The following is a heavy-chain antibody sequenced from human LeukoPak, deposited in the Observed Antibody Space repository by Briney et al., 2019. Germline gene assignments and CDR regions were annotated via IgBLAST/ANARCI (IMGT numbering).Heavy chain of an antibody. D-gene: IGHD2-21*01. CDR1: GFTFSSYG. J-gene: IGHJ3*02. CDR3: AKDCPRYCGGPGEDAFDI. CDR2: ISYDGSNK. V-gene: IGHV3-30*18. Sequence: GGSLSLSCAASGFTFSSYGMHWVRQAPGKGLEGVAVISYDGSNKYYADSVKGRFTISRDNSLNTLHLQMNSLRAEDTAVYYCAKDCPRYCGGPGEDAFDIWGQGTMVTVSS.